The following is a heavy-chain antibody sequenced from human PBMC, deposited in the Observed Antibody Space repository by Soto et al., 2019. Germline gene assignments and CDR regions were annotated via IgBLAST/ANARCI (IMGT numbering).Heavy chain of an antibody. CDR3: ARVDSSGCSEY. CDR2: IYPGDSDT. Sequence: GESLKISCKGSGYSFTSYWIGWVRQMPGKGLECMGFIYPGDSDTTYSPSFQGHVTISADKYSSTAYLQWSSLKASDTAMYYCARVDSSGCSEYWGQGTLVTVSS. D-gene: IGHD6-25*01. CDR1: GYSFTSYW. V-gene: IGHV5-51*01. J-gene: IGHJ4*02.